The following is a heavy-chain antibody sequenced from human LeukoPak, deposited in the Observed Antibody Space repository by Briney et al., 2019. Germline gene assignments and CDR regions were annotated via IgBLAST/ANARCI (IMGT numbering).Heavy chain of an antibody. D-gene: IGHD6-19*01. CDR3: AGSLRAGGWYMY. V-gene: IGHV3-21*01. CDR2: ISSSSSSI. J-gene: IGHJ4*02. Sequence: PGGSLRLSCGASGFTFSTDSMNWVRQAPGKGLEWVSSISSSSSSIYYSDSVKGRFTVSRDNAKNSLYLQMNSLRDEDTAVYYCAGSLRAGGWYMYWGQGTLVTVSS. CDR1: GFTFSTDS.